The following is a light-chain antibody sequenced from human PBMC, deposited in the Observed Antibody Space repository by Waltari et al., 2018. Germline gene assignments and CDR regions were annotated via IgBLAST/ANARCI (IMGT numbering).Light chain of an antibody. CDR1: QPIGSQ. Sequence: IVLTQSPATLSLSPGERATLSCRASQPIGSQLAWYQQKPGQAPRLLISDVSNRATGIPVRFSGSGSGTDFTLIISSLESEDFAVYYCQQRHTWPLTFGQGTKVEI. V-gene: IGKV3-11*01. CDR2: DVS. CDR3: QQRHTWPLT. J-gene: IGKJ1*01.